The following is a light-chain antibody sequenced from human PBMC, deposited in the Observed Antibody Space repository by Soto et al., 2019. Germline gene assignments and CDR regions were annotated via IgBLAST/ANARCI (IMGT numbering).Light chain of an antibody. V-gene: IGLV2-8*01. CDR3: SSFAGGYAYV. CDR1: SSDIGAYDY. J-gene: IGLJ1*01. CDR2: DVT. Sequence: QSVLTQPPSASGSPGQSVAISCTGTSSDIGAYDYVSWYQQYPGKAPKLMIYDVTKRPSGVPDRFSGSKSGNTASLSVSGLQAEDEADYYCSSFAGGYAYVFGTGTKVTVL.